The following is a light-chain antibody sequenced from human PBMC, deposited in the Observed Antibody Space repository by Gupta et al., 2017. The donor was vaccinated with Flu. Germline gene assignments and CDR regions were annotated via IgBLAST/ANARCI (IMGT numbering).Light chain of an antibody. CDR3: QQNNYWPLT. Sequence: PATLSVSPGERATLSCRASQNISNNLAWYQQKPGQAPRLLIYDTSTRATGIPARFSGSGSGTEFTLTISNLKSEDFAVYYCQQNNYWPLTFGGGTKVEIK. CDR2: DTS. J-gene: IGKJ4*01. V-gene: IGKV3-15*01. CDR1: QNISNN.